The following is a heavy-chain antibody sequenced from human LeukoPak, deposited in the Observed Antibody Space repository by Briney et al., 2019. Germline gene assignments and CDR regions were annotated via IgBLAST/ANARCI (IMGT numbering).Heavy chain of an antibody. J-gene: IGHJ4*02. CDR1: GVTVGNNY. CDR2: IYSGGST. D-gene: IGHD6-6*01. CDR3: ARDPPAVAANTYG. V-gene: IGHV3-66*01. Sequence: GGSLRLPCAASGVTVGNNYMNWVRQAPGKGLEWVSLIYSGGSTHYADSVKGRFTISRDNSKNTLYLQMNSRRVDDTAVYYCARDPPAVAANTYGWGQGTLVTVSS.